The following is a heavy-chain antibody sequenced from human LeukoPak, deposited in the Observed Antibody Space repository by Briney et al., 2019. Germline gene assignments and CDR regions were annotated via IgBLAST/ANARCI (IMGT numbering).Heavy chain of an antibody. D-gene: IGHD5-18*01. CDR1: GGSISSSSYY. CDR2: IYYSGST. J-gene: IGHJ6*03. Sequence: SETLSLTCTVSGGSISSSSYYWGWIRQPPGKGLEWIGSIYYSGSTYYTPSLKSRVTISVDTSKNQFSLKLSSVTAADTAVYYCARDRPRLRGYSYGYYYYMDVWGKGTTVTVSS. CDR3: ARDRPRLRGYSYGYYYYMDV. V-gene: IGHV4-39*07.